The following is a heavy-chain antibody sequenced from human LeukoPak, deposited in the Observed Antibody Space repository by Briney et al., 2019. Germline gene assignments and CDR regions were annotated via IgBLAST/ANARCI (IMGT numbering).Heavy chain of an antibody. V-gene: IGHV3-33*01. D-gene: IGHD2-15*01. Sequence: GRSLRLSCAASGFTFSSYGMHWVRQAPGKGLEWVAVIWYDGSNKYYADSVKGRFTISRDNSKNTLYLQMNSLRAEDTAVYYCASFGEAANDAFGIWGQGTMVTVSS. J-gene: IGHJ3*02. CDR1: GFTFSSYG. CDR2: IWYDGSNK. CDR3: ASFGEAANDAFGI.